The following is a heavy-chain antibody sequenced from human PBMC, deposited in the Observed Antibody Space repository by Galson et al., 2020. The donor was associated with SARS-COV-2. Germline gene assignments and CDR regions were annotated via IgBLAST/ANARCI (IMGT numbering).Heavy chain of an antibody. J-gene: IGHJ4*02. D-gene: IGHD1-26*01. CDR2: IHYDGRSN. V-gene: IGHV3-30-3*01. Sequence: EGSLRLLCAAAGFTFSSCAMHWVRQATGLRPESLAVIHYDGRSNYYAASVKGRFTISRDNSKNTLYLQMNSLRAEDTAVYYCARSYSGSYFSYFDYWGQGTLVTVSS. CDR1: GFTFSSCA. CDR3: ARSYSGSYFSYFDY.